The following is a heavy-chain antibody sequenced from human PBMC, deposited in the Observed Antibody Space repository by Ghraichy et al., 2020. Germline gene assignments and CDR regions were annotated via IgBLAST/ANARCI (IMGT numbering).Heavy chain of an antibody. CDR2: ISGSGGST. CDR3: AKKEDYGEYYYGMDV. J-gene: IGHJ6*02. D-gene: IGHD4-17*01. CDR1: GFTFSSYG. V-gene: IGHV3-23*01. Sequence: CAASGFTFSSYGMSWVRQAPGKGLEWVSAISGSGGSTYYADSVKGRFTISTDNSKNTLYLQMNSLRAEDTAVYYCAKKEDYGEYYYGMDVWGQGTTVTVSS.